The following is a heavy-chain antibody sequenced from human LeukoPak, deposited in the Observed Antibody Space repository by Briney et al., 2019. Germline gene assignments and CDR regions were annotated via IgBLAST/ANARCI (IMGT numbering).Heavy chain of an antibody. CDR1: GGSISGHY. CDR3: ARRGEGYSYGSFGLDV. Sequence: PSETLSLTCTVCGGSISGHYWSWIRQPPGKGLEWVGYFCYSGSTHYNPSLKSRVTTSVDTSNNQFTLNLSSVTAADTALYYCARRGEGYSYGSFGLDVWGQGTTVTVYS. D-gene: IGHD5-18*01. CDR2: FCYSGST. V-gene: IGHV4-59*08. J-gene: IGHJ6*02.